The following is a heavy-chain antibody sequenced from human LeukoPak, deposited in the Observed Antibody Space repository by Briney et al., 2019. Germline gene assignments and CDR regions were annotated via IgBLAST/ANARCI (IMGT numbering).Heavy chain of an antibody. D-gene: IGHD2-15*01. J-gene: IGHJ5*02. CDR2: MNPNSGNT. Sequence: GASVKVSCKASGYTFTSYDINWVRQATGQGLEWMGWMNPNSGNTGYAQKFQGRVTMTRNTSISTAYMELSSLRSEDTAVYYCARVEVAANWFDPWGQGTLVTVSS. V-gene: IGHV1-8*01. CDR1: GYTFTSYD. CDR3: ARVEVAANWFDP.